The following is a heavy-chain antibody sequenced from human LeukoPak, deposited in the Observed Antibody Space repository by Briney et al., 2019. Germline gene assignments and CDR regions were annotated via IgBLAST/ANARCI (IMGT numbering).Heavy chain of an antibody. D-gene: IGHD3-10*01. Sequence: PGGSLRLSCAASGFTFNHYWMTWVRQAPERGLEWVANIKQDGSEKYYVDSVKGRFTVSRDNAKNSVYLQMNSLRVEDTAVYYCARSLLRFGEPTWGQGTLVTVSS. CDR1: GFTFNHYW. CDR3: ARSLLRFGEPT. CDR2: IKQDGSEK. J-gene: IGHJ5*02. V-gene: IGHV3-7*01.